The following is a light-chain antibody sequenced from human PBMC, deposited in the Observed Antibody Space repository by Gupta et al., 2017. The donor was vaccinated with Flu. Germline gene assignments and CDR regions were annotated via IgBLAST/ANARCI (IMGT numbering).Light chain of an antibody. J-gene: IGLJ3*02. CDR2: DVS. CDR1: SSDVGGYNY. V-gene: IGLV2-11*01. Sequence: SVTISCTGTSSDVGGYNYVSRYQQPPGKAHILMIYDVSKRPSGVPDRFSGSKSGNTASLTISGLQAEDEADYYCCSYAGSYPWVFGGGTKLTVL. CDR3: CSYAGSYPWV.